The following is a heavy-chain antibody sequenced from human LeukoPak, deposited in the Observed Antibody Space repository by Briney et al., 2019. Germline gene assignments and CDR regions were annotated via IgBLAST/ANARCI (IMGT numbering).Heavy chain of an antibody. D-gene: IGHD4-17*01. CDR2: IIPIFGTA. V-gene: IGHV1-69*13. CDR1: GGTFSSYA. J-gene: IGHJ1*01. Sequence: ASVKVSCKASGGTFSSYAISWVRQAPGQGLEWMGGIIPIFGTANYAQKFQGRVTITADESTSTAYMELSSLRSEDTAVYYCARDEGPYGDYAAEYFQHWGQGTLVTVSS. CDR3: ARDEGPYGDYAAEYFQH.